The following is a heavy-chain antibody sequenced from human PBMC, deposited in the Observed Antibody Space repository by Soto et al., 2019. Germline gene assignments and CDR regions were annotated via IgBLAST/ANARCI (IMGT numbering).Heavy chain of an antibody. CDR2: ISYDGSNK. CDR3: AKTIHGNAFDI. J-gene: IGHJ3*02. CDR1: GFIFSSYG. V-gene: IGHV3-30*18. D-gene: IGHD3-9*01. Sequence: QVQLVESGGGVVQPGRSLRLSCAASGFIFSSYGMYWVRQAPVKGLEWVAVISYDGSNKYYADSVKGRFTISRDNSKNTLYLQMNSLRAEDTAVYYCAKTIHGNAFDIWGQGTMVTVSS.